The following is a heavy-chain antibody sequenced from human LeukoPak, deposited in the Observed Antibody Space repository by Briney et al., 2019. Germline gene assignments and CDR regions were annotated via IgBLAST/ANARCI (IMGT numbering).Heavy chain of an antibody. Sequence: SQTLSLTCALSTVSGSSGNWWSWVRQPPGKGLEWIGEVHKTGKTNYNPSLKTRVTISIDASKNQLSLELTSVTAADAAVYYCARELLGAPTPGAYWGQGTRVTVSS. J-gene: IGHJ4*02. D-gene: IGHD7-27*01. CDR1: TVSGSSGNW. V-gene: IGHV4-4*02. CDR3: ARELLGAPTPGAY. CDR2: VHKTGKT.